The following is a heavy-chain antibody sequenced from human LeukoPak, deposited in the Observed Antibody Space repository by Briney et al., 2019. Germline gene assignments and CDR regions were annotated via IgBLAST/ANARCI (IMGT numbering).Heavy chain of an antibody. CDR2: IWYDGTNK. Sequence: GGSLRLSCAASGFTFSSYGMHWVRQAPGKGLEWMAFIWYDGTNKYYADSVTGRFTISRDNSKNTLYLQMNSLRAEDTAVYYCAKTPGYCSSTTCYHNWSDPWGQGTLVTVSS. D-gene: IGHD2-2*03. CDR1: GFTFSSYG. CDR3: AKTPGYCSSTTCYHNWSDP. J-gene: IGHJ5*02. V-gene: IGHV3-30*02.